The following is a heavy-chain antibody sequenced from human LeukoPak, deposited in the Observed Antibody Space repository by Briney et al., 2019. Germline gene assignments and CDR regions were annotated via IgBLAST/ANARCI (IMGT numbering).Heavy chain of an antibody. Sequence: ASVKVSCKASGYTFTGYYMHWVRQAPGQGLEWMGWINPNSGGTNDAQKFQGRVTMTRATSISTAYMELSRLRSDDTAVYYCARADYSNQKVGMDVWGKGTTVTVSS. CDR1: GYTFTGYY. CDR2: INPNSGGT. D-gene: IGHD4-11*01. J-gene: IGHJ6*03. V-gene: IGHV1-2*02. CDR3: ARADYSNQKVGMDV.